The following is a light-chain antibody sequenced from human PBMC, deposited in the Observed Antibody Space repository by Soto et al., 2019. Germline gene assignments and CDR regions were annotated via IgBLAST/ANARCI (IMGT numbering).Light chain of an antibody. V-gene: IGKV1-8*01. Sequence: AIRMTQSPSSLSASTGDRVTITCRGSQGISSYLAWYLQKPGTAPKLLIYAASSLQSGVPSRFSGSGSETDFTLTISSLHPEDFATYSCQQSYSTTWTFGRGTKVDIK. J-gene: IGKJ1*01. CDR1: QGISSY. CDR3: QQSYSTTWT. CDR2: AAS.